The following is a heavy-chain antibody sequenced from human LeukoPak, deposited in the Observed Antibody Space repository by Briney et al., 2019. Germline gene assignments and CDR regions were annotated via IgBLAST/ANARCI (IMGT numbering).Heavy chain of an antibody. CDR2: ISGGGGNT. D-gene: IGHD2-8*01. Sequence: QAGGSLRLSCAASGFTFSSYAMTWVRQAPGKGLEWVSGISGGGGNTYYADSVKGRFTISRDNYKNTLYLQMNTLRAEDTAVYYCAKDLQLIMLGYFDYWGQGTLVTVSS. V-gene: IGHV3-23*01. CDR3: AKDLQLIMLGYFDY. J-gene: IGHJ4*02. CDR1: GFTFSSYA.